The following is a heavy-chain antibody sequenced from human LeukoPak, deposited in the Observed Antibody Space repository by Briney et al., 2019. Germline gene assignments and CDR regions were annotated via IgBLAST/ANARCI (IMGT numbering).Heavy chain of an antibody. CDR1: GFTFSNYA. Sequence: PGGSLRLSCAASGFTFSNYAMSWVRQAPGKGLEWVSAISGSGGSTYYADSVKGRFTISRDNSKNTLYLQMNSLRAEDTAVYYCAKDGCGGSCYPMYYFDYWGQGTLVTVSS. CDR3: AKDGCGGSCYPMYYFDY. J-gene: IGHJ4*02. V-gene: IGHV3-23*01. CDR2: ISGSGGST. D-gene: IGHD2-15*01.